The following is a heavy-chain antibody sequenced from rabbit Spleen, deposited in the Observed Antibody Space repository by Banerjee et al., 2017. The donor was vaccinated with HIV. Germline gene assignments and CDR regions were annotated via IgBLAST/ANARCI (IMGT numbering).Heavy chain of an antibody. CDR2: IKGGGSATT. Sequence: EESGGDLVKPEGSLTLTCTASGFDFSSSYWLCWVRQAPGKGLEWIACIKGGGSATTYHASWAKGRLTISKASSTTVTLQMTSLTAADTATYFCARDGTGGSYFALWGPGTLVTVS. V-gene: IGHV1S45*01. CDR3: ARDGTGGSYFAL. CDR1: GFDFSSSYW. J-gene: IGHJ6*01. D-gene: IGHD8-1*01.